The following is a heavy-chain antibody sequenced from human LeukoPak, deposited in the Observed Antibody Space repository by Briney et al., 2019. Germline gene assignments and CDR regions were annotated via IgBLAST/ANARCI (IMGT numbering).Heavy chain of an antibody. CDR3: ARARAAAGKRGHNWFDP. Sequence: GGSLRLSCAASGFTFSSYSMNWVRQAPGKGLEWVSYISSSSSTIYYADSVKGRFTISRDNAKNSLYLQMNSLRAEDTAVYYCARARAAAGKRGHNWFDPWGQGTLVTVSS. CDR1: GFTFSSYS. D-gene: IGHD6-13*01. CDR2: ISSSSSTI. V-gene: IGHV3-48*01. J-gene: IGHJ5*02.